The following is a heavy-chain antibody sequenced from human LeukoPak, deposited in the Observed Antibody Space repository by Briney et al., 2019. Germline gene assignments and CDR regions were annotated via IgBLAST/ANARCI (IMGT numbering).Heavy chain of an antibody. V-gene: IGHV3-30*02. Sequence: GGSLRLSCAASGFTFSSYGMHWVRQAPGKGLEWVAFIRYDGSNKYYADSVKGRFTISRDNSKNTLYLQMNSLRAEDTAMYYCAKGRYYYGSAQGYWGQGTLVTVSS. J-gene: IGHJ4*02. CDR2: IRYDGSNK. CDR3: AKGRYYYGSAQGY. D-gene: IGHD3-10*01. CDR1: GFTFSSYG.